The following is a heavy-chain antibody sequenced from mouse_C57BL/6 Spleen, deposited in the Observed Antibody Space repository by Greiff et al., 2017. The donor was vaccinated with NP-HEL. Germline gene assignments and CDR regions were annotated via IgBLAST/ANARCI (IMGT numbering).Heavy chain of an antibody. CDR2: IYPGDGDT. CDR3: ARSDDYNYFDY. V-gene: IGHV1-82*01. CDR1: GYAFSSSW. Sequence: VQLQQSGPELVKPGASVKISCKASGYAFSSSWMNWVKQRPGKGLEWIGRIYPGDGDTNYNGKFKGKATLTADKSSSTAYMQLSSLTSEDSAVYFCARSDDYNYFDYWGQCTTLTVSS. D-gene: IGHD2-4*01. J-gene: IGHJ2*01.